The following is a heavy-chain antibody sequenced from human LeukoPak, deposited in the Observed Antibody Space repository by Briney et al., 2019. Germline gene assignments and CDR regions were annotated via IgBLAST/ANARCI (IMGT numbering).Heavy chain of an antibody. CDR2: IYYSGST. D-gene: IGHD5-18*01. V-gene: IGHV4-31*03. CDR1: GGSISSGGYY. Sequence: SQTLSLTCTVSGGSISSGGYYWSWIRQHPGKGLEWIGYIYYSGSTYHNPSLKSRVTISVDTSKNQFSLKLSSVTAADTAVYYCARHLDTAMGGPNWFDPWGQGTLVTVSS. J-gene: IGHJ5*02. CDR3: ARHLDTAMGGPNWFDP.